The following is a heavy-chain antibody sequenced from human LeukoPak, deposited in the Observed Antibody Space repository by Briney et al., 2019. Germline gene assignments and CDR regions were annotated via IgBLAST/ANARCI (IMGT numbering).Heavy chain of an antibody. CDR3: ARDRGSYTPLYYFDY. D-gene: IGHD3-10*01. V-gene: IGHV3-30-3*01. J-gene: IGHJ4*02. Sequence: GGSLRLSCAASGFTFSSYAMHWVRQAPGKGLEWVAVISYDGSNKYYADSVKGRFTISRDNSKNTLYLQMNSLRAEDTAVYYCARDRGSYTPLYYFDYWGQGTLVTVSS. CDR1: GFTFSSYA. CDR2: ISYDGSNK.